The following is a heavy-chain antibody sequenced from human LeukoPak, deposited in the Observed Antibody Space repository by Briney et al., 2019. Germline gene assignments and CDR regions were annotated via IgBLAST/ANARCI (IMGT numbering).Heavy chain of an antibody. J-gene: IGHJ3*02. CDR2: MNPNSGNT. CDR3: ARDLPSMIVVVTRSDAFDI. V-gene: IGHV1-8*03. CDR1: GYTFTSYD. D-gene: IGHD3-22*01. Sequence: ASVKVSCKVSGYTFTSYDINWVRQATGQGLEWMGWMNPNSGNTGYAQKFQGRVTITADKSTSTAYMELCSLRSEDTAVCYCARDLPSMIVVVTRSDAFDIWGQGTVVTVSS.